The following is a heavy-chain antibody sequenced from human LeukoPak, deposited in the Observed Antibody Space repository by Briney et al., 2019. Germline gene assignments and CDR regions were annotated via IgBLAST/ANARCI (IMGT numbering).Heavy chain of an antibody. J-gene: IGHJ5*02. CDR1: GYTFTSYY. V-gene: IGHV1-2*02. Sequence: ASVKVSCKASGYTFTSYYMHWVRQAPGQGLEWMGWINPNSGGTNYAQKFQGRVTMTRDTSISTAYMELSRLRSDDTAVYYCARDTIFGVVGFDPWGQGTLVTVSS. CDR2: INPNSGGT. D-gene: IGHD3-3*01. CDR3: ARDTIFGVVGFDP.